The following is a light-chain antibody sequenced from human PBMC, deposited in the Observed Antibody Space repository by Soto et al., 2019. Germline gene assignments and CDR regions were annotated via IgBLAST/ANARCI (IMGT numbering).Light chain of an antibody. CDR3: QQRIDWPLT. J-gene: IGKJ5*01. V-gene: IGKV3-11*01. Sequence: ENVLTQAPATECLALGERATLNSRASQSVTSYLAWYQQKPGQAPRLLIYDVSNRASGIPARFSGSGSETDFTLTISSLEPEYLEVYYCQQRIDWPLTFGQGTRLEIK. CDR2: DVS. CDR1: QSVTSY.